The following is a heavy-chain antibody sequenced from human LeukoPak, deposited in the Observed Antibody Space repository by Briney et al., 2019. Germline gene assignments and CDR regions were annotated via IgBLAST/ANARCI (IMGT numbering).Heavy chain of an antibody. Sequence: SETLSLTCNVSGGSISSSPSYWGWIRQPPGKGLEWIGSIYYSVSTYYNPSLKSRVTISVDTSKNQFSLKLSSVTAADTAVYYCARRPAASEALDYWGQGTLVTVSS. V-gene: IGHV4-39*01. J-gene: IGHJ4*02. CDR1: GGSISSSPSY. CDR3: ARRPAASEALDY. CDR2: IYYSVST. D-gene: IGHD6-13*01.